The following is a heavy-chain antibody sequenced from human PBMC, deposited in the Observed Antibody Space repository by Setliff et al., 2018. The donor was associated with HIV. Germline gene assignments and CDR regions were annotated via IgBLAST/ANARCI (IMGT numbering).Heavy chain of an antibody. V-gene: IGHV3-15*01. J-gene: IGHJ4*03. CDR2: IKTKTQRGTT. Sequence: GGSLRLSCAASGFTFSNSWMTWVRQAPGKGLEWVGRIKTKTQRGTTDYAAPAKGRFIISRDDSKNTLYLQMNSLRSEDTAVYYCVTGVGTSSVDYWGQGTTVTVSS. CDR3: VTGVGTSSVDY. CDR1: GFTFSNSW. D-gene: IGHD3-22*01.